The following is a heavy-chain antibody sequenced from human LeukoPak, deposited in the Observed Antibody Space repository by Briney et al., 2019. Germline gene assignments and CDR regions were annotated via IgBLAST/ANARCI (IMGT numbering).Heavy chain of an antibody. CDR3: ATRRGRGWFDP. V-gene: IGHV3-11*03. Sequence: GGSLRLSCAASGFTFSDYYMSWIRQAPGKGLGWVSYISSSSSYTNYADSVKGRFTISRDNAKNSLYLQMNSLRAEDTAVYYCATRRGRGWFDPWGQGTLVTVSS. CDR1: GFTFSDYY. D-gene: IGHD3-16*01. J-gene: IGHJ5*02. CDR2: ISSSSSYT.